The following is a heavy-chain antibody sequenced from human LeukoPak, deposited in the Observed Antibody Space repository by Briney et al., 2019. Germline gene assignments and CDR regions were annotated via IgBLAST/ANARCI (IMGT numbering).Heavy chain of an antibody. CDR2: IIPIFGTA. D-gene: IGHD6-19*01. CDR3: ARDQGSGWYQNERPLHRGSFDY. J-gene: IGHJ4*02. CDR1: GGTFSSYA. Sequence: SVKVSCKASGGTFSSYAISWVRQARGQGLEWMGRIIPIFGTANYAQKFQGRVTITTDESTSTAYMELSSLRSEDTAVYYCARDQGSGWYQNERPLHRGSFDYWGQGTLVTVSS. V-gene: IGHV1-69*05.